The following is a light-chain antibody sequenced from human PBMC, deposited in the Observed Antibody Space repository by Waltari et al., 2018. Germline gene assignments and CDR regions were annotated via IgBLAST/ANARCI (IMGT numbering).Light chain of an antibody. J-gene: IGLJ2*01. CDR2: RNN. CDR1: SSNIGSNY. CDR3: AAWDDSLSGVV. V-gene: IGLV1-47*01. Sequence: QSVLTQQPSASGTPGQRVTISCSGSSSNIGSNYVYWYQQLPGTAPKLLSYRNNQRPSGVPDRFSGSKSGTSASLAISGLRSEDEADYYCAAWDDSLSGVVFGGGTKLTVL.